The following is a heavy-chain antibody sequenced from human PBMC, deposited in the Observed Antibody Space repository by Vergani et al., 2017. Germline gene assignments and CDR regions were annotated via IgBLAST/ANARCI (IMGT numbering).Heavy chain of an antibody. CDR3: ARSGPGTFIAARVYYYYYMDV. Sequence: QVQLVQSGAEVKKPGASVKVSCKASAYTFYSYGISWVRQAPGQGLEWVGWISAYNGNTNYAQKLQGRVTMTTDTSTSTAYMELRSLRSDDTALYYCARSGPGTFIAARVYYYYYMDVWGKGTTVTVSS. D-gene: IGHD6-6*01. CDR1: AYTFYSYG. V-gene: IGHV1-18*01. J-gene: IGHJ6*03. CDR2: ISAYNGNT.